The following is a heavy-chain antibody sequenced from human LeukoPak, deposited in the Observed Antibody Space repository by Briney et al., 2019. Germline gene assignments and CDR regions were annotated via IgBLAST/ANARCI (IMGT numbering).Heavy chain of an antibody. CDR3: ATSSEGGYSYGSDIDY. CDR1: GYTFTAYY. CDR2: INPNSGGT. V-gene: IGHV1-2*06. Sequence: ASVKVSCKASGYTFTAYYMYWVRQAPGQGLECMGRINPNSGGTNYAQKVQGRVTMTRDTSISPAYMELSRLRSDDTAVYYCATSSEGGYSYGSDIDYWGQGTLVTVSS. J-gene: IGHJ4*02. D-gene: IGHD5-18*01.